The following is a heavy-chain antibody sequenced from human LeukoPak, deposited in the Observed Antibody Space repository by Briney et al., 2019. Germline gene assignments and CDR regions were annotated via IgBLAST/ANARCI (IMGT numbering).Heavy chain of an antibody. V-gene: IGHV3-23*01. CDR1: GFTFSSYA. CDR3: AKDRAGYCSSTSCFQSGDFQH. Sequence: PGGSLRLSCAASGFTFSSYAMSWVRQAPGKGLEWVSAISGSGGSTYYADSVKGRFTISRDNSKNTLYLQMNSLRAEDTAVYYCAKDRAGYCSSTSCFQSGDFQHWGQGTLVTVFS. D-gene: IGHD2-2*01. CDR2: ISGSGGST. J-gene: IGHJ1*01.